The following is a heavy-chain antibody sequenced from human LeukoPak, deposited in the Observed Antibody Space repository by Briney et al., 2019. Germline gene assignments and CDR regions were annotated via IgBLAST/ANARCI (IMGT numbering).Heavy chain of an antibody. J-gene: IGHJ6*02. Sequence: GGSLRLSCAASGFTFSDYYMSWIRQAPGKGLEWVSYISSSGSTIYYADSVKGRFTISRDNAKNSLYLQMNGLRAEDTAVYYCARDLKAAAKNYYYYYGMDVWGQGTTVTVSS. CDR2: ISSSGSTI. D-gene: IGHD6-13*01. CDR3: ARDLKAAAKNYYYYYGMDV. V-gene: IGHV3-11*04. CDR1: GFTFSDYY.